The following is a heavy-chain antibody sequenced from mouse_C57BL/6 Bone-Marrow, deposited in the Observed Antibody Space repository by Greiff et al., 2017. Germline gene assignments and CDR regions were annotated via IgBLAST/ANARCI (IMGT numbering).Heavy chain of an antibody. D-gene: IGHD2-1*01. V-gene: IGHV7-3*01. CDR3: ARYLLRYFDV. CDR1: GFTFTDYY. Sequence: EVKVVESGGGLVQPGGSLSLSCAASGFTFTDYYMSWVRQPPGKALEWLGFIRNKANGYTTEYSASVKGRFTISRDNSQSILYLQMNALRAEDSATYYCARYLLRYFDVWGTGTTVTVSS. CDR2: IRNKANGYTT. J-gene: IGHJ1*03.